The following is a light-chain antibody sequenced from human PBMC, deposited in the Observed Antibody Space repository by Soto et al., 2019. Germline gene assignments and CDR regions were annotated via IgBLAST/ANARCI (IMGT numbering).Light chain of an antibody. CDR2: GAS. J-gene: IGKJ2*01. CDR1: QSVSSSY. Sequence: EIVLTQSPGTLSLSPGERATLSCRASQSVSSSYLAWYQQKPGQAPRLLIYGASSRATGIPDRFSGSGSGTDFTLTISRLEPEDFAVYYCQQYGSSPPDTFGQGTHWRLN. V-gene: IGKV3-20*01. CDR3: QQYGSSPPDT.